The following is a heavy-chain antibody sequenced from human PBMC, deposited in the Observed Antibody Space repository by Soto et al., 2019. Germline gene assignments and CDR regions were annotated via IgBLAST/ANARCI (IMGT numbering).Heavy chain of an antibody. CDR3: ARGGYCSGGSCYYGYYYYGMDV. Sequence: GGSLRLSCAASGFTFSSYSMNWVRQAPGKGLEWVSSISSSSSYIYYADSVKGRFTISRDNAKNSLYLQMNSLGAEDTAVYYCARGGYCSGGSCYYGYYYYGMDVWGQGTTVTVSS. CDR2: ISSSSSYI. V-gene: IGHV3-21*01. CDR1: GFTFSSYS. J-gene: IGHJ6*02. D-gene: IGHD2-15*01.